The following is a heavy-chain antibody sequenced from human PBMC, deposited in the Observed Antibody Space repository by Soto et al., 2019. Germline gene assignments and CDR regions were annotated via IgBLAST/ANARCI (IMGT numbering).Heavy chain of an antibody. Sequence: SETLSLTCTVCGGSISSGDYYWSWIRQPPXKGLEWIGYIYYSGSTYYNPSLKSRVTISVDTSKSQFSLKLSSVTAADTAVYYCARVRVDYYDSSGYYLFDYWGQGTLVTVSS. J-gene: IGHJ4*02. CDR1: GGSISSGDYY. V-gene: IGHV4-30-4*01. CDR2: IYYSGST. CDR3: ARVRVDYYDSSGYYLFDY. D-gene: IGHD3-22*01.